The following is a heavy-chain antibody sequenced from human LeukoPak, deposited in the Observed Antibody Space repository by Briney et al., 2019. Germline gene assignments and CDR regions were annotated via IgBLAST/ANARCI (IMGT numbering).Heavy chain of an antibody. D-gene: IGHD6-13*01. V-gene: IGHV3-48*01. CDR3: ARRADGAGNAFDI. CDR2: ISSSSSGI. Sequence: AGRSLRLSCAASGFTFSNYGMNWVRQAPGKGLEWVSYISSSSSGIYYADSVKGRFTISRDTAKNSLYLQMNSLRAEDTAVYYCARRADGAGNAFDIWGQGTMVTVSS. J-gene: IGHJ3*02. CDR1: GFTFSNYG.